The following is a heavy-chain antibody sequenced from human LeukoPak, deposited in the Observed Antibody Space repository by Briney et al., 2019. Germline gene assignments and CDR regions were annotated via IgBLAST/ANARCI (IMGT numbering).Heavy chain of an antibody. Sequence: GGPLRLSCAASGFTFSSYGMHWVRQAPGKGLEWVAFILYVGSNKYYADSVRGRLTISRDESKNSLYLQMNSLRDEDTAEYYCARDRRDVHFPKWYFDLWGSGTLVTVSS. CDR3: ARDRRDVHFPKWYFDL. CDR1: GFTFSSYG. V-gene: IGHV3-30*02. CDR2: ILYVGSNK. J-gene: IGHJ2*01.